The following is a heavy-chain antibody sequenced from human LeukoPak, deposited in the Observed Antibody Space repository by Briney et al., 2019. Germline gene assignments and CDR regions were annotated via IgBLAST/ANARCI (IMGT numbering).Heavy chain of an antibody. D-gene: IGHD3-9*01. CDR1: GFTFSSYG. V-gene: IGHV3-30*02. CDR3: AKSPRKLRYFDWLLSDPDYYYYGMDV. CDR2: IWYDGSNK. Sequence: PGGSLRLSCAASGFTFSSYGMHWVRQAPGKGLEWVAVIWYDGSNKYYADSVKGRFTISRDNSKNTLYLQMNSLRAEDTAVYYCAKSPRKLRYFDWLLSDPDYYYYGMDVWGKGTTVTVSS. J-gene: IGHJ6*04.